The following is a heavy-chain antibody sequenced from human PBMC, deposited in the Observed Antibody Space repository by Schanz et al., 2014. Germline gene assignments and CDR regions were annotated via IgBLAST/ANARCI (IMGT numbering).Heavy chain of an antibody. J-gene: IGHJ4*02. CDR2: FNDGGVNK. Sequence: EVQLVESGGGLVKPGGSLRLSCAASGFSFSSYAMGWVRQAPGKGLEWVSSFNDGGVNKYYADSVKGRFTISSDNSKSTLYLQMSSLRAEDTAVYYCAKSQGSSFDSWGQGTLVTVSS. CDR3: AKSQGSSFDS. D-gene: IGHD6-13*01. CDR1: GFSFSSYA. V-gene: IGHV3-23*04.